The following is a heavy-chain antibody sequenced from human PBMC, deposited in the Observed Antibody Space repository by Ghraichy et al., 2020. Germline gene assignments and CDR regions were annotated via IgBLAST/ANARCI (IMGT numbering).Heavy chain of an antibody. CDR2: IYYRGST. J-gene: IGHJ5*02. D-gene: IGHD3-3*01. CDR3: ARGGHDFWSGYTFHWFDP. CDR1: GGSIINYY. V-gene: IGHV4-59*01. Sequence: SETLSLTCTVSGGSIINYYWSWIRQPPGKGLEWIGYIYYRGSTNYNPSLKSRVTISVDTSRNQFSLKLSSVTAADTAVYYCARGGHDFWSGYTFHWFDPWGQGTLVTDSS.